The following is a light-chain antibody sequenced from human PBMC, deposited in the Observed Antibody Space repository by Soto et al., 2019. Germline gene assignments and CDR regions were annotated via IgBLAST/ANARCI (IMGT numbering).Light chain of an antibody. J-gene: IGLJ2*01. CDR3: SSYTSISTVI. V-gene: IGLV2-14*01. Sequence: QSVLTQPASVSGSPGQSITISCTGTSSDVGGYKFVSWYQQPPGKAPKLIIYDVSDRPSGVSNRFSGSKSGNTASLTIAGLQAEDEADYYCSSYTSISTVIFGGGTKLTVL. CDR1: SSDVGGYKF. CDR2: DVS.